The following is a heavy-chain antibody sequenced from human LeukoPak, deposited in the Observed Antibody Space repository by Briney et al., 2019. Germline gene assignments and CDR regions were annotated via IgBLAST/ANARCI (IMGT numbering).Heavy chain of an antibody. D-gene: IGHD4-17*01. J-gene: IGHJ2*01. CDR1: GGSISSYY. CDR2: IYTSGST. Sequence: PSETLSLTCTVSGGSISSYYWSWLRQPAGKGLEWIGRIYTSGSTNYNPSLKSRVTMSVDTSKNQFSLKLSSVTDGKASEQSCRMDRTKRNTVTTSWYFDLWGRGTLVTVSS. V-gene: IGHV4-4*07. CDR3: RMDRTKRNTVTTSWYFDL.